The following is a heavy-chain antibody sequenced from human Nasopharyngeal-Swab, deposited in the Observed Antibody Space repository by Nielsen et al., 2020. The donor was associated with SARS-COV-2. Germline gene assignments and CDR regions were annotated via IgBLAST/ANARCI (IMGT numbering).Heavy chain of an antibody. CDR2: IWYDGSNK. D-gene: IGHD2-2*01. J-gene: IGHJ4*02. V-gene: IGHV3-33*01. Sequence: GGSLRLSCAASGFTFSSYGMHWVRQAPGKGLEWVAVIWYDGSNKYYADSVKSRFTISRDNSKNTLYLQMNSLRAEDTAVYYCARGVPAAASDYWGQGTLVTVSS. CDR3: ARGVPAAASDY. CDR1: GFTFSSYG.